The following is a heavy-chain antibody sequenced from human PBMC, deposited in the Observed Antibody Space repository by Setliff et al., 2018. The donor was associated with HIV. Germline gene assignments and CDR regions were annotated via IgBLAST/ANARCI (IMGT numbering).Heavy chain of an antibody. CDR1: GFTFTDFY. CDR3: ARPSPLGGDSTTPYDY. J-gene: IGHJ4*02. D-gene: IGHD3-22*01. V-gene: IGHV1-69-2*01. CDR2: VDPEDNNP. Sequence: ASVKVSCKASGFTFTDFYFHWVQQAPGKGLEWVGRVDPEDNNPTYAEKFRDRVTISADTSTNTAYLELRSLGAEDTAVYYCARPSPLGGDSTTPYDYWGQGTLVTVSS.